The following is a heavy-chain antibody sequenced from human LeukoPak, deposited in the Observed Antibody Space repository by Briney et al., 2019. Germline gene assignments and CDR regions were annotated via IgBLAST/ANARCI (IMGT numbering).Heavy chain of an antibody. Sequence: PSETLSLTCTVSGGSISSGDYYWSWIRQPPGKGLEWIGYIYYSGSTYYNPSLKSRVTISVDTSKNQFSLKLSSVTAADTAVYYCARGFWYSSSWYGSRRGGHAGTYYYYYGMDVWGQGTTVTVSS. D-gene: IGHD6-13*01. J-gene: IGHJ6*02. V-gene: IGHV4-30-4*01. CDR2: IYYSGST. CDR1: GGSISSGDYY. CDR3: ARGFWYSSSWYGSRRGGHAGTYYYYYGMDV.